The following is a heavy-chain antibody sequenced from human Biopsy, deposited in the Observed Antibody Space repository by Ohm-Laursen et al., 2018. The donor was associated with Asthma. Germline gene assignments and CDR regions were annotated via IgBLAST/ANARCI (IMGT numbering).Heavy chain of an antibody. V-gene: IGHV5-51*01. CDR3: ARFIDGTFFVDY. CDR1: GYTFSDSW. CDR2: IFAANSET. D-gene: IGHD1-7*01. J-gene: IGHJ4*02. Sequence: RESLRISCKASGYTFSDSWIGWVRQMPGKGLEWMGIIFAANSETKYSPSFQGQATISADMSISTAFLQWSSLKASDTAIYYCARFIDGTFFVDYWGQGTLVTVSS.